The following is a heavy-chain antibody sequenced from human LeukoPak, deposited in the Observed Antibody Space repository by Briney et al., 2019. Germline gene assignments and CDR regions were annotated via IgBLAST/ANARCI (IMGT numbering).Heavy chain of an antibody. Sequence: PSETLSLTCAVYGGSFSGYYWGWIRQPPGKGLEWIGEINHSGSTNYNPSLKSRVTISVDTSKNQFSPKLSSVTAADTAVYYCARRSWYIYWFDPWGQGTLVTVSS. D-gene: IGHD6-13*01. V-gene: IGHV4-34*01. J-gene: IGHJ5*02. CDR1: GGSFSGYY. CDR3: ARRSWYIYWFDP. CDR2: INHSGST.